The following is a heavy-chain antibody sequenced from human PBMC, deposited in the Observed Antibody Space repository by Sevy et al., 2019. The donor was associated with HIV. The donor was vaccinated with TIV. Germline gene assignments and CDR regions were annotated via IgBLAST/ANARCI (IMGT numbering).Heavy chain of an antibody. CDR1: GFTFSNAW. V-gene: IGHV3-15*01. CDR3: TAGVGTSDFDY. J-gene: IGHJ4*02. Sequence: VGSLRLSCVASGFTFSNAWMSWVRQAPGKGLEWVGRIKSKTDGGTRDFAAPVKGRFAIARDDSKNTLSLQMDSLKTEDTALYYCTAGVGTSDFDYWGQGILVTVSS. D-gene: IGHD1-26*01. CDR2: IKSKTDGGTR.